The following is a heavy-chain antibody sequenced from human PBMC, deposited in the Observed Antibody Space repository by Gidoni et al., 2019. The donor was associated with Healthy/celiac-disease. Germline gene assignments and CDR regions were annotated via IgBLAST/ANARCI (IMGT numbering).Heavy chain of an antibody. CDR2: IKSKTDGGTT. CDR3: TTLGGSYFRFDY. Sequence: EVQLVESGGGLVKPGGSLSLSCAASGFTFSTAWMSWVRQAPGKGLEWVGRIKSKTDGGTTDYAAPVKGRFTISRDDSKNTLYLQMNSLKTEDTAVYYCTTLGGSYFRFDYWGQGTLVTVSS. J-gene: IGHJ4*02. CDR1: GFTFSTAW. V-gene: IGHV3-15*01. D-gene: IGHD1-26*01.